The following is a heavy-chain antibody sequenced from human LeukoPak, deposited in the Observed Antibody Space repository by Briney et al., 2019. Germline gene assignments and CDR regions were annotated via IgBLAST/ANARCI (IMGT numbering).Heavy chain of an antibody. CDR2: ISGSGGST. V-gene: IGHV3-23*01. CDR1: GFTFSSYA. D-gene: IGHD2-15*01. Sequence: PGGSLRLSCAASGFTFSSYAMSWVRQAPGKGLEWVSAISGSGGSTYYADSVKGRFTISRDNSKNTLYLQMNSLGAEDTAVYYCAKDISVVTPNYYFDYWGQGTLVTVSS. J-gene: IGHJ4*02. CDR3: AKDISVVTPNYYFDY.